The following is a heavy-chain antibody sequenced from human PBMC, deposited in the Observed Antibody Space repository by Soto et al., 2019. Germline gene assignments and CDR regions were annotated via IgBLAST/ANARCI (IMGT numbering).Heavy chain of an antibody. V-gene: IGHV1-46*03. Sequence: GASVKVSCKASGYTFTSYYMHWVRQAPGQGLEWMGIINPSGGSTSYAQKFQGRVTMTRDTSTSTVYMELSSLRSEDTAVYYCASPLSEDSSGYAFDYWGQGTLVTVSS. CDR2: INPSGGST. J-gene: IGHJ4*02. CDR3: ASPLSEDSSGYAFDY. CDR1: GYTFTSYY. D-gene: IGHD3-22*01.